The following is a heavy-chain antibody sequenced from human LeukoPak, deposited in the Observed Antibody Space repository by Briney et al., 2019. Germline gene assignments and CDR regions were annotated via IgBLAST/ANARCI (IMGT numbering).Heavy chain of an antibody. CDR1: GFTFSYYA. CDR2: MSSDGTNK. Sequence: GGSLRLSCAASGFTFSYYAMHWVRQAPGKGLEWVAVMSSDGTNKYYAESVKGRFTISRDTSKNTLYLQMSSLRAEDTAAYYCAKDLVYYGSGREMVDYWGQGTLVTVSS. D-gene: IGHD3-10*01. J-gene: IGHJ4*02. V-gene: IGHV3-30*18. CDR3: AKDLVYYGSGREMVDY.